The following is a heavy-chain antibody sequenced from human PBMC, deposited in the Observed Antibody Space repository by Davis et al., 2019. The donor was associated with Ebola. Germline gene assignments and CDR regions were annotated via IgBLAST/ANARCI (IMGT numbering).Heavy chain of an antibody. D-gene: IGHD3-16*01. CDR3: AKEAWGYYYYMDV. V-gene: IGHV3-30*02. Sequence: GESLKISCAASGFTFSSYGMHWVRQAPGKGLEWVAFIRYDGSNKYYADSVKGRFTISRDNSKNTLYLQMNSLRAEDTAVYYCAKEAWGYYYYMDVWGKGTTVTVSS. CDR1: GFTFSSYG. CDR2: IRYDGSNK. J-gene: IGHJ6*03.